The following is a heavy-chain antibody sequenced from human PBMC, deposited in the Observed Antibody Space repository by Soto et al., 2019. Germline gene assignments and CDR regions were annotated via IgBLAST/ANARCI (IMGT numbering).Heavy chain of an antibody. Sequence: GASVNVSCKSSGGTFSSYSISWGRQAPGQGLECMGWIIPIFGTANYAQKFQGRVTITADESTSTAYMELRSLRSDDTAVYYCARVERRQQLITDYYYYGMDVWGQGTTVTVSS. V-gene: IGHV1-69*13. CDR1: GGTFSSYS. CDR2: IIPIFGTA. J-gene: IGHJ6*02. CDR3: ARVERRQQLITDYYYYGMDV. D-gene: IGHD6-13*01.